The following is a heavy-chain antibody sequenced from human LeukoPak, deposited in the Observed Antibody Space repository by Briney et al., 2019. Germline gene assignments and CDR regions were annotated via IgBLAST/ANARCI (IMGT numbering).Heavy chain of an antibody. CDR1: GGSISSGSYY. V-gene: IGHV4-61*02. Sequence: SQTLSLTCTVSGGSISSGSYYWSWIRQPAGKGLEWIGRIDTSGSTNYNPSLKSRVTMSADTSKKQFSLNLSSVTAADTAVYYCARASVLLSADYWGQGTLVTVSS. CDR2: IDTSGST. J-gene: IGHJ4*02. D-gene: IGHD3-16*01. CDR3: ARASVLLSADY.